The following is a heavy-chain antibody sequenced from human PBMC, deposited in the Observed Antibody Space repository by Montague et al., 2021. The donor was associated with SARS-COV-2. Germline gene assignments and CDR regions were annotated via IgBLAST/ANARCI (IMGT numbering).Heavy chain of an antibody. V-gene: IGHV4-59*01. J-gene: IGHJ3*02. CDR3: ARDQAAKISFKGAFDI. CDR2: IYYSGTT. D-gene: IGHD3-3*01. Sequence: SETLPLTCTVSGGSISSYYWNWIQETPGKGLEWIGYIYYSGTTNYNPSLKSRVTISLDTPKNQFSLNLNSVTAADTAIYYCARDQAAKISFKGAFDIWGQGRMVTVSS. CDR1: GGSISSYY.